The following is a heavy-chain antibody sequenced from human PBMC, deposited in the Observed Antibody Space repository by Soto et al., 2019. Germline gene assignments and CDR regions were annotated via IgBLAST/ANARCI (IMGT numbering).Heavy chain of an antibody. D-gene: IGHD3-22*01. V-gene: IGHV3-23*01. CDR1: GFTFSSYA. CDR3: AKVLESSGYSLPYFQH. J-gene: IGHJ1*01. Sequence: EVQLLESGGGLVQPGGSLRLSCAASGFTFSSYAMSWVRPAPGKGLEWVSAISGRGGSTYYADSVKGRFTISRDNSKNTLYLQMDSLSAEDTAVYYCAKVLESSGYSLPYFQHWGQGTLGTVSS. CDR2: ISGRGGST.